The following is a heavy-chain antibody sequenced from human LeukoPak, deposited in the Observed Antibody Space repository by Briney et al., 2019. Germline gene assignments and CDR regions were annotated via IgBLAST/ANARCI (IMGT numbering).Heavy chain of an antibody. V-gene: IGHV1-8*01. J-gene: IGHJ4*02. CDR3: ARARSIHYYDSSGYSY. Sequence: GASVKVSCKASGYTFTSYDINWVRQVTGQGLEWMGWMNPNSGNAGYAQKFQGRVTMTRNTSISTAYMELSSLRSEDTAVYYCARARSIHYYDSSGYSYWGQGTLVTVSS. D-gene: IGHD3-22*01. CDR2: MNPNSGNA. CDR1: GYTFTSYD.